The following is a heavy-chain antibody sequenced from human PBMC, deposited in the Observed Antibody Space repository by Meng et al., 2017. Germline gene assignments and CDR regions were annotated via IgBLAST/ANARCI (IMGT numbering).Heavy chain of an antibody. Sequence: SETLSLTCTVSGGSISSSSYYWGWIRQPPGKGLEWTGSIYYSGSTYYNPSLKSRVTISVDTSKNQFSLKLSSVTAADTAVYYRARDLRRERLFDYWGQGTLVTVSS. D-gene: IGHD1-26*01. CDR3: ARDLRRERLFDY. CDR2: IYYSGST. V-gene: IGHV4-39*07. J-gene: IGHJ4*02. CDR1: GGSISSSSYY.